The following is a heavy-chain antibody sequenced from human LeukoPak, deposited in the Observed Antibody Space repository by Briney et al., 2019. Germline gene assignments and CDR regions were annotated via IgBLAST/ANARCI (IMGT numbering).Heavy chain of an antibody. V-gene: IGHV3-21*01. CDR2: ISSSSSYI. CDR3: ARDRIAVAAVDP. CDR1: GFTFSSYS. Sequence: GGSLRLSCAASGFTFSSYSMNWVRQAPGRGLEWVSSISSSSSYIYYADSVKCRFTITRDNAKNSLYLQMNSLRAEDTAVYYCARDRIAVAAVDPWGQGTLVTVSS. D-gene: IGHD6-19*01. J-gene: IGHJ5*02.